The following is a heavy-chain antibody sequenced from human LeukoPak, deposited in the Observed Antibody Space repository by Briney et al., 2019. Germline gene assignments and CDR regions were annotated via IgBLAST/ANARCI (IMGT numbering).Heavy chain of an antibody. CDR1: GYYLTSFA. D-gene: IGHD1-26*01. J-gene: IGHJ6*02. CDR3: ARDPLTSIWSPYYFTLDV. V-gene: IGHV1-18*01. CDR2: ISAYDGGL. Sequence: GASVKVSCKASGYYLTSFAINWVRQAPGQGLERMGWISAYDGGLKYAQDFQGRVTMTTDSSTRTAYMELTRLTSDDTAVYYCARDPLTSIWSPYYFTLDVWGQGTTVRVSS.